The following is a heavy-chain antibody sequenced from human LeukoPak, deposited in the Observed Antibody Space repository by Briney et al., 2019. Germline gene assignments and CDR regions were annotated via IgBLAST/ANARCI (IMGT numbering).Heavy chain of an antibody. V-gene: IGHV3-23*01. J-gene: IGHJ4*02. CDR2: SGDSDGST. Sequence: GGSLRLSCAASGFTFSGSGMSWVRQAPGKGLEWISSSGDSDGSTYYADSLKGRFTISRDNSKNTLYLQMNHLRAEDTAVYYCAKGGCRGTCNPLAYWGQGALVTVSP. D-gene: IGHD2-15*01. CDR3: AKGGCRGTCNPLAY. CDR1: GFTFSGSG.